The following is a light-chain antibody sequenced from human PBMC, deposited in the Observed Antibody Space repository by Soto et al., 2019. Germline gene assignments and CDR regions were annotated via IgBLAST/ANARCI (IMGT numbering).Light chain of an antibody. Sequence: DIQMTQSPSSLSASVGDRVTITCRASQSISSYLNWYQQKPGQAPKLLIYAASSLQSGGPSRFSGSGSETDFTLTISSLQPEDFAYYYFQQSDSAPITFGQGTRLEIK. CDR2: AAS. CDR3: QQSDSAPIT. CDR1: QSISSY. J-gene: IGKJ5*01. V-gene: IGKV1-39*01.